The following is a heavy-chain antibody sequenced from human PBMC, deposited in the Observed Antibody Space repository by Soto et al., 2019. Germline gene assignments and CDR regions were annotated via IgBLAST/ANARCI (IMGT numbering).Heavy chain of an antibody. CDR1: GYTFTSYA. J-gene: IGHJ5*02. CDR2: MNAGYGKT. V-gene: IGHV1-3*01. Sequence: ASVKVSCKASGYTFTSYAMQWVRQAPAQSLEWMWWMNAGYGKTQYSQKFQDRVTMTSDTSATIAYMELSSLTSEAADVYYRTRGDWFNTWCQGTVVNLPS. D-gene: IGHD3-16*01. CDR3: TRGDWFNT.